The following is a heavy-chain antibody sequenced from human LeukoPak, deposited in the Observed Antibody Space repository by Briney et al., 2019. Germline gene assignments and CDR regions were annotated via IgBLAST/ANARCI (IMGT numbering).Heavy chain of an antibody. CDR2: IYTSGST. J-gene: IGHJ3*02. CDR3: ARTIVVVTDDAFDI. V-gene: IGHV4-4*09. Sequence: SETLSLTCTVSGGSISSYYWSWIRQPPGKGLEWIGYIYTSGSTNYNPSLKSRVTISVDTYKNQFSLKLSSVTAADTAVYYCARTIVVVTDDAFDIWGQGTMVTVSS. D-gene: IGHD2-21*02. CDR1: GGSISSYY.